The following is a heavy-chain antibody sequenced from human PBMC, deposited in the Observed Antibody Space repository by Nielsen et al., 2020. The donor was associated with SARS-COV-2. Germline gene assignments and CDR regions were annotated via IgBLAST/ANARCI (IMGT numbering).Heavy chain of an antibody. J-gene: IGHJ6*02. Sequence: GESLKISCAASGFTFSSYDMHWVRQTTGRGLEWVSGIGTTGDTVYRDSVKGRFTISREDAKNSFYLQMNSLRAEDTAVYYCARDLQYYGMDVWGQGTTVTVSS. CDR2: IGTTGDT. V-gene: IGHV3-13*04. CDR1: GFTFSSYD. CDR3: ARDLQYYGMDV.